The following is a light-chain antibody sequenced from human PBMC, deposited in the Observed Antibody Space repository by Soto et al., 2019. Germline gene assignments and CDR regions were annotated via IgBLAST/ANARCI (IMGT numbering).Light chain of an antibody. CDR2: GAS. V-gene: IGKV3-15*01. CDR1: QSVSTN. CDR3: QQRQYWPPIT. J-gene: IGKJ5*01. Sequence: EIVMTQSPATLSVSPVERATLSCRASQSVSTNLAWYQQKPGQGPRLLIFGASTRAIGIPARFSGSGSGTDFTLTISSLEPEDFAVYYCQQRQYWPPITFGQGTRLEIK.